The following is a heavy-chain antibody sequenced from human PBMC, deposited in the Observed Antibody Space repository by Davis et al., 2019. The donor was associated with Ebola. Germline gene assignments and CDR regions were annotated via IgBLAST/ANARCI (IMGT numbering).Heavy chain of an antibody. CDR1: GYTFTSYA. V-gene: IGHV7-4-1*02. Sequence: ASVKVSCKASGYTFTSYAMNWVRQAPGQGLEWMGWINTNTGNPTYAQGFTGRFVFSLDTSVSTAYLQISSLKAEDTAVYYCARDGQWEPWTAFDYWGQGTLVTVSS. CDR3: ARDGQWEPWTAFDY. D-gene: IGHD1-26*01. J-gene: IGHJ4*02. CDR2: INTNTGNP.